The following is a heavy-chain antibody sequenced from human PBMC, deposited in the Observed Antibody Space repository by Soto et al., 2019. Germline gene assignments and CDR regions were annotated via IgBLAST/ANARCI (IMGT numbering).Heavy chain of an antibody. J-gene: IGHJ6*02. CDR3: ARGWLRYFDWLSTSAGMDV. D-gene: IGHD3-9*01. CDR2: IYHSGST. CDR1: GGSISSSNW. V-gene: IGHV4-4*02. Sequence: PSETLSLTCAVSGGSISSSNWWSWVRQPPGKGLEWIGEIYHSGSTNYNPSLKSRVTISVDTSKNQFSLKLSSVTAADTAVYYCARGWLRYFDWLSTSAGMDVWGQGTTVTVSS.